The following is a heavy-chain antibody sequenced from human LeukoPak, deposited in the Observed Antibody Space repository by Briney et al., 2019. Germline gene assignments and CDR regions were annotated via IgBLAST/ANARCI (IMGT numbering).Heavy chain of an antibody. D-gene: IGHD1-26*01. Sequence: GGSLRLSCAASGFTVSSNYMSWVRQAPGKGLEWVSEIYSDGSTYYTASVKGRFSISRDNSKNTVFLQLNSLRAEDTAVYYCARDLREHGVFDIWGQGTMVTVSS. CDR1: GFTVSSNY. J-gene: IGHJ3*02. CDR3: ARDLREHGVFDI. CDR2: IYSDGST. V-gene: IGHV3-53*01.